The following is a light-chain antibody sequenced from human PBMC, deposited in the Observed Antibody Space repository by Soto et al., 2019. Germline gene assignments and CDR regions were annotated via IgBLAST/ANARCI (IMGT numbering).Light chain of an antibody. V-gene: IGLV2-14*01. J-gene: IGLJ1*01. CDR2: GVR. CDR3: QSYDSSLSGYV. Sequence: QSVLTQPTSVSGSPGQSITISCTGNSNDIGSYDYVSWYQQHPGKAPRLLIHGVRNRPSGISSRFSASKSGLTASLTISGLQAEDEADYYCQSYDSSLSGYVFGTGTKVTVL. CDR1: SNDIGSYDY.